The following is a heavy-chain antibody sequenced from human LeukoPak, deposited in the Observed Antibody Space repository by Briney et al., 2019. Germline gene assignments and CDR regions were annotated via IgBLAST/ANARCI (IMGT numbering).Heavy chain of an antibody. CDR3: AHRHRGVASDI. CDR1: GFSFSSGGVG. J-gene: IGHJ3*02. Sequence: ESGPTLVNPTQTLTLTCTFSGFSFSSGGVGVGWIRQPPGGALEWLGVIYENGEKLYSSSLQNRLSITKDTSKNQVVLTMANMDPVDTATYYCAHRHRGVASDIWGQGTMVTVSS. D-gene: IGHD2-15*01. V-gene: IGHV2-5*01. CDR2: IYENGEK.